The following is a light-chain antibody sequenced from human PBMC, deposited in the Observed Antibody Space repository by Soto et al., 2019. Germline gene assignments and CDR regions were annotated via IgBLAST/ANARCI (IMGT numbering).Light chain of an antibody. Sequence: QSALTQPASVSGSPGQSITISCTGTSSDVGTYNLVSWYQQKPGKAPKLLIYDDDKRPSGIPDRFSGSKSGTSATLGITGFQTGDEADYYCGSWDSSLSAYVFGTGTKVTVL. CDR3: GSWDSSLSAYV. V-gene: IGLV1-51*01. CDR2: DDD. J-gene: IGLJ1*01. CDR1: SSDVGTYNL.